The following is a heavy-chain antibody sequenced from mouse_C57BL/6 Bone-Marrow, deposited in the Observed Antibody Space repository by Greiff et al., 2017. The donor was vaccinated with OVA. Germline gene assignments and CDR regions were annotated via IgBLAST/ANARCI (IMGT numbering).Heavy chain of an antibody. Sequence: EVKLLESGGGLVQPGGSLKLSCAASGIDFSRYWMSWVRRAPGKGLEWIGEINPASSTINYAPTLQDKFIISRDKAKNTLYLQRSKVRSEDTALYYCARLGRGGYFDVWGTGTTVTVSS. CDR2: INPASSTI. V-gene: IGHV4-1*01. CDR3: ARLGRGGYFDV. CDR1: GIDFSRYW. J-gene: IGHJ1*03.